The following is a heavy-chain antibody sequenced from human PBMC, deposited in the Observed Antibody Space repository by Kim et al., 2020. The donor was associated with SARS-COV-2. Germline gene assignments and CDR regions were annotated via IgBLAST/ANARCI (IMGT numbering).Heavy chain of an antibody. J-gene: IGHJ4*02. CDR2: IYYSGST. V-gene: IGHV4-39*01. CDR1: GGSISSSSYY. CDR3: ARIWYEYSSSSGYFDY. Sequence: SETLSLTCTVSGGSISSSSYYWGWIRQPPGKGLEWIGSIYYSGSTYYNPSLKSRVTISVDTSKNQFSLKLSSVTAADTAVYYCARIWYEYSSSSGYFDYWGQGTLVTVSS. D-gene: IGHD6-6*01.